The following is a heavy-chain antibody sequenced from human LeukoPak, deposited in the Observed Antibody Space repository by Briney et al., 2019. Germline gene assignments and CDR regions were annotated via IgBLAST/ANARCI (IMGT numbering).Heavy chain of an antibody. V-gene: IGHV1-69*13. J-gene: IGHJ4*02. Sequence: SVKVSCKASGGTFSSYAISWVRQAPGQALEWMGGITPIFGTSNYAQKFQGRLTIAADESTSTAYMELSSLRSEDTALYCRARGPAAGTGKFDYWGQGTLVTVSS. CDR2: ITPIFGTS. CDR3: ARGPAAGTGKFDY. CDR1: GGTFSSYA. D-gene: IGHD6-13*01.